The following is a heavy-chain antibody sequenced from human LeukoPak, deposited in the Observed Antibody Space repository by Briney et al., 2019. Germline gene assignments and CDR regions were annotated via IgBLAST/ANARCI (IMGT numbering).Heavy chain of an antibody. J-gene: IGHJ3*02. CDR3: ALAAAGTRECAFDI. D-gene: IGHD6-13*01. CDR2: IYYSGST. CDR1: GGSISSSSYY. V-gene: IGHV4-39*01. Sequence: SETLSLTCTVSGGSISSSSYYWGWIRQPPGKGLEWIGSIYYSGSTYYNPSLKSRVTISVDTSKNQFSLKLSSVTAADTAVYYCALAAAGTRECAFDIWGQGTMVTVSS.